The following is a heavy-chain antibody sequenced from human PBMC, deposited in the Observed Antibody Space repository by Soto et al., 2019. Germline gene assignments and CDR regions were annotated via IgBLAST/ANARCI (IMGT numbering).Heavy chain of an antibody. CDR3: AREGSYDILTGYPWTLDY. CDR2: INPNSGGT. J-gene: IGHJ4*02. Sequence: ASVKVSCKASGYTFTGYYMHWVRQAPGQGXEWMGWINPNSGGTNYGQKFQGRVTMTRDTSISTAYMELSRLRSDDTAVYHCAREGSYDILTGYPWTLDYWGQGTLVTVSS. CDR1: GYTFTGYY. D-gene: IGHD3-9*01. V-gene: IGHV1-2*02.